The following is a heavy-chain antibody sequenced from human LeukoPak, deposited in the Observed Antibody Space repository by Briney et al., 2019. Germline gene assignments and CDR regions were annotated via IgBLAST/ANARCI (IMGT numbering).Heavy chain of an antibody. CDR3: ARDPYASSSDSLSDY. V-gene: IGHV1-2*02. D-gene: IGHD6-6*01. CDR1: GYTFTRYY. CDR2: VNPNSGGT. Sequence: ASVKVSCKASGYTFTRYYLHWVRQAPGQGLEWMGWVNPNSGGTSYAQKFQGRVTMTRDTSISTAYMELSSVRSGDTAMYYCARDPYASSSDSLSDYWGQGTLVTVSS. J-gene: IGHJ4*02.